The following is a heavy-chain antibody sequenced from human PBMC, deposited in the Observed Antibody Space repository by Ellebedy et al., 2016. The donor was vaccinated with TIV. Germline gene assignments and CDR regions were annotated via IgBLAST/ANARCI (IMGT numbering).Heavy chain of an antibody. Sequence: SETLSLTXSVSDGSVSNRGYYWAWLRQTPGKGLEWVGHIHHTGSTDYNPSLKSRLSISVDTSKNHFSLTVTSVTAADTAVYFCAGGTHYNYGWDVWGRGTAVIVS. J-gene: IGHJ6*02. V-gene: IGHV4-61*03. CDR1: DGSVSNRGYY. CDR3: AGGTHYNYGWDV. CDR2: IHHTGST.